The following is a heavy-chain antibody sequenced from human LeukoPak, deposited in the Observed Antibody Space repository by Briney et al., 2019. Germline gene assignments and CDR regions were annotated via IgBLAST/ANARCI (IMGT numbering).Heavy chain of an antibody. D-gene: IGHD3-3*01. V-gene: IGHV4-39*07. CDR1: GGSIIGSTYY. Sequence: PSETLSLTCTVSGGSIIGSTYYWGWIRQPPGKGLECIGSINYSGSTYYNPSLKSRITITVDTSKNQFSLKLSSVTAADTAVYYCASLGGADYDFWSGYFDYWGQGTLVTVSS. J-gene: IGHJ4*02. CDR3: ASLGGADYDFWSGYFDY. CDR2: INYSGST.